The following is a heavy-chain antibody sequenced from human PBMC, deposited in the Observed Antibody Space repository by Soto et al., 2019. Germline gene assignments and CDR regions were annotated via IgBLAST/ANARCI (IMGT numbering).Heavy chain of an antibody. D-gene: IGHD3-22*01. CDR3: ASPRPTYYYDSSGYPFDY. CDR1: GGTFSSYA. Sequence: AASVKVSCKASGGTFSSYAISWVRQAPGQGLEWMGGIIPIFGTANYAQKFQGRVTITADESTSTAYMELSSLRSEDTAVYYCASPRPTYYYDSSGYPFDYWGQGTLVTVSS. J-gene: IGHJ4*02. V-gene: IGHV1-69*13. CDR2: IIPIFGTA.